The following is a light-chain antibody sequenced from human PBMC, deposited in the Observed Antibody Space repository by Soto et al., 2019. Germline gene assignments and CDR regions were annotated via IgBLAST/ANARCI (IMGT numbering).Light chain of an antibody. Sequence: DIQMTQSPSTLSASVGDRVTVTCRASQSISTYLAWYQQKPGKAPKLLIYGASILDRGVPSRFSVSPAGADSPPTIITLPSHLFPAHGSQQYKRDSGPFGHGT. V-gene: IGKV1-5*01. CDR1: QSISTY. CDR2: GAS. CDR3: QQYKRDSGP. J-gene: IGKJ1*01.